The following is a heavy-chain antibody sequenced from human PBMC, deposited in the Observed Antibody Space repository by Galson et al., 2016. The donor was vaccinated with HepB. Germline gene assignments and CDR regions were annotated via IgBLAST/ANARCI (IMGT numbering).Heavy chain of an antibody. CDR1: GDSISSYY. CDR3: AREVASRFDY. D-gene: IGHD5-12*01. CDR2: VYYTGST. Sequence: SETLSLTCTVSGDSISSYYWTWIRQPPGKGLEWIGYVYYTGSTKYNPSLRSPVSISVDTSKHQFSLKLSSVTAADTAVYSCAREVASRFDYWGQGILVSVSS. V-gene: IGHV4-59*01. J-gene: IGHJ4*02.